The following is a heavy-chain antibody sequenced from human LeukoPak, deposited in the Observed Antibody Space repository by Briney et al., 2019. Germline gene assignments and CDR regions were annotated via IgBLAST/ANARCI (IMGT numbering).Heavy chain of an antibody. J-gene: IGHJ6*03. CDR2: IKQDGSEK. CDR1: GFTFISYW. D-gene: IGHD3-10*01. V-gene: IGHV3-7*01. CDR3: ARVGSHSGSLSLIKRNYYHYYYMDV. Sequence: PGGSLRLSCAASGFTFISYWMSWVRQAPGKGLEWVANIKQDGSEKYYVDSVKGRFTISRDNAKNSLYLQMNSLRAEDTAVYYCARVGSHSGSLSLIKRNYYHYYYMDVWGKGTTVTVSS.